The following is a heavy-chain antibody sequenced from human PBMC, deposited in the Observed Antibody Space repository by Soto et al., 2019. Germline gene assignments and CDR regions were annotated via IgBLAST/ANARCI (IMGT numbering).Heavy chain of an antibody. CDR1: GYSFTSYW. J-gene: IGHJ6*02. V-gene: IGHV5-51*01. Sequence: GESLKISCKGSGYSFTSYWIGWVRQMPGKGLEWMGIIYPGDSDTRYSPSFQGQVTISADKSISTAYLQWSSLKASDTAMYYCARQDCSGGSCYFTGMDVWGQGTTVTVSS. D-gene: IGHD2-15*01. CDR2: IYPGDSDT. CDR3: ARQDCSGGSCYFTGMDV.